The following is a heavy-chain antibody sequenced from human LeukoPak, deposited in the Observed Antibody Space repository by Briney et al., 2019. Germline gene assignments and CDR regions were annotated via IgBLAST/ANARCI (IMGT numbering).Heavy chain of an antibody. CDR3: ARGELTYAIAARLDY. CDR1: RDSVSSKSAA. Sequence: SQTLSLTCAISRDSVSSKSAAWNWIRQSPSRGLEWLGRTYYRSKWYTDYAVSVKSRVTINPDTSKNHFSLQLNSVTPEDTALYYCARGELTYAIAARLDYWGQGTLVTVSS. D-gene: IGHD6-6*01. J-gene: IGHJ4*02. CDR2: TYYRSKWYT. V-gene: IGHV6-1*01.